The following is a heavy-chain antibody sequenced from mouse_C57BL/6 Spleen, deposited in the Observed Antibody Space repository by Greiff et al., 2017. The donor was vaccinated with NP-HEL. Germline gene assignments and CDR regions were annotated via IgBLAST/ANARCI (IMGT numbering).Heavy chain of an antibody. Sequence: QVQLQQPGAELVKPGASVKVSCKASGYTFTSYWMHWVKQRPGQGLEWIGRIHPSDSDTNYNQKFKGKAKLTVDKSSSTAYMQLSSLTSEDSAVSYCAIAPHGNPYYAMDYWGQGTSVTVSS. J-gene: IGHJ4*01. CDR1: GYTFTSYW. D-gene: IGHD2-1*01. V-gene: IGHV1-74*01. CDR3: AIAPHGNPYYAMDY. CDR2: IHPSDSDT.